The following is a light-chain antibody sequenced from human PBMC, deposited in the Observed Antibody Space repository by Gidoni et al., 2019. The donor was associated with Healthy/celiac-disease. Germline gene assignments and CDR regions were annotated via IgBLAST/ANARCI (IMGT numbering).Light chain of an antibody. J-gene: IGKJ2*01. CDR3: QQYGSSPYT. Sequence: EIVLTQSPGTLSLFPGKRATLSCRASQSVSSSYLAWYQQKPGQAPRLLIYGASSRATGIPDRSSGSGSGTDFTLTISRLEPEDFAVYYCQQYGSSPYTFGQGTKLEIK. CDR2: GAS. V-gene: IGKV3-20*01. CDR1: QSVSSSY.